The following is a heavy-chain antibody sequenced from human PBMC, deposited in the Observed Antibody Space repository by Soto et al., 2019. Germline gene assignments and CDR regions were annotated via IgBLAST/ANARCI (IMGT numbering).Heavy chain of an antibody. Sequence: SETLSLTCTVSGGPIAPFYWTWIRQSPGKGLESIGYVYYNGSTNYNPALKGRVTISLDTSKSQFSLRLSSVTAADTAVYYCARTRGRGQWRDFYFDFWGQGSLVTDSS. J-gene: IGHJ4*02. CDR1: GGPIAPFY. CDR2: VYYNGST. CDR3: ARTRGRGQWRDFYFDF. V-gene: IGHV4-59*12. D-gene: IGHD6-19*01.